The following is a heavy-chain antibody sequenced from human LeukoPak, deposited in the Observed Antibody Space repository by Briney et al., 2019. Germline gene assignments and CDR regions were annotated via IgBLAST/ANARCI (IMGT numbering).Heavy chain of an antibody. J-gene: IGHJ6*02. CDR2: INSDGSST. Sequence: PGGSLRLSCAASGFTFSSYWMHWVRQAPGKGLVWVSRINSDGSSTSYADSVKGRFTISRGNAKNTLYLQMNSLRAEDTAVYYCARDTPPTFTYYDFWSGYPYYYGMDVWGQGTTVTVSS. D-gene: IGHD3-3*01. CDR3: ARDTPPTFTYYDFWSGYPYYYGMDV. CDR1: GFTFSSYW. V-gene: IGHV3-74*01.